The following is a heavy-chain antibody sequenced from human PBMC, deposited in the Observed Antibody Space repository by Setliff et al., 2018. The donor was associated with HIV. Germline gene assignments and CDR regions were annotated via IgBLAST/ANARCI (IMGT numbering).Heavy chain of an antibody. J-gene: IGHJ4*02. V-gene: IGHV4-59*01. CDR2: IYYSGST. CDR3: ARGSPESFQDSGWYN. CDR1: GGSISSYY. D-gene: IGHD6-19*01. Sequence: KTSETLSLTCAVSGGSISSYYWSWIRQPPGKGLEWIGYIYYSGSTNYNPSLKSRVTISVDTSKNQFSLKLRSVTAADTAVYYCARGSPESFQDSGWYNWGQGTLVTVSS.